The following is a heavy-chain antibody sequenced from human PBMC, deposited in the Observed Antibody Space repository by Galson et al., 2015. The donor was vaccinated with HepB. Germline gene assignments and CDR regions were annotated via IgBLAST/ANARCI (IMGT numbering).Heavy chain of an antibody. V-gene: IGHV3-73*01. Sequence: SLRLSCAASGFTFSGPAIHWVRQAPGKGPEWVGRIRSKANNYATSYVPSLKGRFTISRDDSKNMAFLHMKSLKTEDTAVYYCTRLGDSSGYSSRWGQGTLVTVSS. J-gene: IGHJ4*02. CDR1: GFTFSGPA. CDR3: TRLGDSSGYSSR. D-gene: IGHD2-2*03. CDR2: IRSKANNYAT.